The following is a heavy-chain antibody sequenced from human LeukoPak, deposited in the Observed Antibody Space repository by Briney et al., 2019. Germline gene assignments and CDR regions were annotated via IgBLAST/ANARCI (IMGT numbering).Heavy chain of an antibody. V-gene: IGHV4-59*01. Sequence: SETLSLTCTVSGGSISSYYRNWIRQPPGKGLEWIGYIYYSGSTNYNPSLKSRVTISVDTSKNQFSLKLSSVTAADTAVYYCARGADCSGYYSIFYFDYWGQGTLVTVSS. CDR2: IYYSGST. CDR1: GGSISSYY. CDR3: ARGADCSGYYSIFYFDY. J-gene: IGHJ4*02. D-gene: IGHD3-22*01.